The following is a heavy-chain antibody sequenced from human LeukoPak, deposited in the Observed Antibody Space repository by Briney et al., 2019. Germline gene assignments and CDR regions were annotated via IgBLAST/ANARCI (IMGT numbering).Heavy chain of an antibody. J-gene: IGHJ4*02. CDR3: ARENVVYGDYVYYFDY. V-gene: IGHV1-2*02. Sequence: GASVKVSCKASGYTFTGYYMHWVRQAPGQGLEWMGWINPNSGGTNYAQKFQGRVTMTRDTSISTAYTELSRLRSDDTAVYYCARENVVYGDYVYYFDYWGQGTLVTVSS. D-gene: IGHD4-17*01. CDR2: INPNSGGT. CDR1: GYTFTGYY.